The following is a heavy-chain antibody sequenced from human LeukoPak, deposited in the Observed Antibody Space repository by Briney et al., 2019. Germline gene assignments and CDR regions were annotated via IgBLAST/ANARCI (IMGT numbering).Heavy chain of an antibody. CDR3: ASLLRHCTSTSCPPTRGYYSYGMDV. Sequence: GGSLRLSCAASGFTFSSCAMTWVRQAPGKGLEWVSGIRGNGEYTYYADSVKGRFTISRDNSKNTLYLQMNSLRPEDTAVYYCASLLRHCTSTSCPPTRGYYSYGMDVCGQATTVTVS. CDR2: IRGNGEYT. V-gene: IGHV3-23*01. CDR1: GFTFSSCA. D-gene: IGHD2-2*01. J-gene: IGHJ6*02.